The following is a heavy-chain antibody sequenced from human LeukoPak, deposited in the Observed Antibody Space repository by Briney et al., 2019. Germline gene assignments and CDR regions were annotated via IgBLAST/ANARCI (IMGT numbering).Heavy chain of an antibody. CDR1: GFIFSNYW. CDR2: IKQDGSEK. CDR3: ASGYRTFDY. Sequence: GGSLRLSCAASGFIFSNYWMSWVRQAPGKGLEWVANIKQDGSEKYYVDSVKGRFTISRDNAKNSLYLQMSCLRAEDTAVYYCASGYRTFDYWGQGTLVTVSS. D-gene: IGHD5-24*01. J-gene: IGHJ4*02. V-gene: IGHV3-7*03.